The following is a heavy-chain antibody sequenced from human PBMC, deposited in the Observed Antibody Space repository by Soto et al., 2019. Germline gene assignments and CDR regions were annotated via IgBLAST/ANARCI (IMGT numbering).Heavy chain of an antibody. CDR3: AAESHYDLLTRYYN. J-gene: IGHJ4*01. Sequence: GASVKVSCKASGFTFTSSAVQWVRQARGQRLEWIGWIVVGSGNTNYAQKFQERVTITRDMSTSTAYMELSSLRSKDTAVYYCAAESHYDLLTRYYNWGHGTLVTVSS. D-gene: IGHD3-9*01. CDR1: GFTFTSSA. V-gene: IGHV1-58*01. CDR2: IVVGSGNT.